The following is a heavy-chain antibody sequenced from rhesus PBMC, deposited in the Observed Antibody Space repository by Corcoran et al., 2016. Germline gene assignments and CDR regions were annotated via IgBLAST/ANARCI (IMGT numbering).Heavy chain of an antibody. D-gene: IGHD4-23*01. V-gene: IGHV4-127*01. Sequence: QVQLQESGPGLVKPSETLSLTCAVSGYSISSGFGWNGFRQPPGKGLAWIGYIGGSGGSTNYNPSLRSRVTISKDTSKNQFSLKLSSVTAADTAVYYCARGPEYSNYNRFDVWGAGVLVTISS. CDR1: GYSISSGFG. CDR2: IGGSGGST. CDR3: ARGPEYSNYNRFDV. J-gene: IGHJ5-1*01.